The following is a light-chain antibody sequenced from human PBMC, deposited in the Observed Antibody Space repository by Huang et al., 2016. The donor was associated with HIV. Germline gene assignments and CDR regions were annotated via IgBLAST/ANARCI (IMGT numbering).Light chain of an antibody. CDR2: AAS. Sequence: AIQMTQSPSSLSASVGDRVTITCRASQDIRDDLSWFQQRPGKVPKLLMSAASTLQFAVPSRFSGSGSGTDFTLTITSLQPEDFATYYCLQTYNDPHTFGQGTKLQIK. V-gene: IGKV1-6*01. CDR3: LQTYNDPHT. CDR1: QDIRDD. J-gene: IGKJ2*01.